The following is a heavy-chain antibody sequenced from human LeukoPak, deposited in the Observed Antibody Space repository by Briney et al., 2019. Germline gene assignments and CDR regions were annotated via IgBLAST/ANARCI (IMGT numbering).Heavy chain of an antibody. CDR1: GYTFTDYY. D-gene: IGHD6-6*01. Sequence: VASVKVSCKASGYTFTDYYLHWLRQAPGQGLEWMGWMHPNSGGTNYAQNFQGRVTMTRGTSITTAYMELSRLTSDDTAVYYCARDSRSSWFYYYYMDVWGKGTTVTVSS. J-gene: IGHJ6*03. CDR3: ARDSRSSWFYYYYMDV. CDR2: MHPNSGGT. V-gene: IGHV1-2*02.